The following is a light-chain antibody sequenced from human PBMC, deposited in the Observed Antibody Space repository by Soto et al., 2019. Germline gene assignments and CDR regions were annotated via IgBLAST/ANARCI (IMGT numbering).Light chain of an antibody. CDR3: QQYHSYSRT. CDR1: QSISSW. CDR2: DAS. V-gene: IGKV1-5*01. J-gene: IGKJ1*01. Sequence: DIHMTQSPSTCSACGVDIGTSTFRASQSISSWLAWYQQKPGKAPKLLISDASSLESGVPSRFSGSGSGTEFTLTINSLQPDDFATYFCQQYHSYSRTFGQGTKVDI.